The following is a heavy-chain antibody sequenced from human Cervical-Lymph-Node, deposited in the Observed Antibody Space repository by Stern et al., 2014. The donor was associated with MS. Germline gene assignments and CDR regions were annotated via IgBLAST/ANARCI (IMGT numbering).Heavy chain of an antibody. CDR2: INPNGSVT. J-gene: IGHJ4*02. D-gene: IGHD3-16*01. Sequence: VQLVQSGPEVKKPGASVMVSCKPSGYTFTNYYIHWVRQAPGQGLEWMGIINPNGSVTASAQKFQGGLTMTRDTSTTTVYMRLTTLTSEDTAMYYCTRAVGGVGREWGQGTLVFVSS. V-gene: IGHV1-46*01. CDR3: TRAVGGVGRE. CDR1: GYTFTNYY.